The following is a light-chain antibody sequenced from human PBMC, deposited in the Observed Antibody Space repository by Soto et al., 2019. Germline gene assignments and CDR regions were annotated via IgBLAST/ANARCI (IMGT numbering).Light chain of an antibody. Sequence: DIQMTQSPSSLSASVGDRVTITCRASQTINTHLNWYQQKPGEAPKLLISAASTLQIGAPSRFSGSGSGTDFTLTISSLQPEDFAIYYCQQSYSTLPLTFGGGTKVEIK. CDR1: QTINTH. CDR2: AAS. V-gene: IGKV1-39*01. CDR3: QQSYSTLPLT. J-gene: IGKJ4*01.